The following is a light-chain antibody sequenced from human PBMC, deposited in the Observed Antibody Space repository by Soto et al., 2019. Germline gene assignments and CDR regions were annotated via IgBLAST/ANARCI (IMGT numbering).Light chain of an antibody. Sequence: EIVMTQSPATLSASPGERATLSCRASQSVSSNLAWYQQKPGQAPRLLIYGASTRATGIPARFSGSGSGTEFTLTISSLQSEDFAVYYRQQYNNWPPWTFGQGTKVEIK. CDR3: QQYNNWPPWT. CDR2: GAS. V-gene: IGKV3-15*01. J-gene: IGKJ1*01. CDR1: QSVSSN.